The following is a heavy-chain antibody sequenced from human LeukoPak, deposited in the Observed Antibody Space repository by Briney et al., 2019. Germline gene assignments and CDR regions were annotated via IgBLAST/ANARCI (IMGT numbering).Heavy chain of an antibody. Sequence: SETLSLTCTVSGGSISSSAYHWGWIRQPPGKGMEWIGRIYTSGSTNYNPSLKSRVTMSVDTSKNQFSLKLSSVTAADTAVYYCARENDILTGPLDYWGQGTLVTVSS. J-gene: IGHJ4*02. D-gene: IGHD3-9*01. CDR1: GGSISSSAYH. CDR2: IYTSGST. V-gene: IGHV4-39*07. CDR3: ARENDILTGPLDY.